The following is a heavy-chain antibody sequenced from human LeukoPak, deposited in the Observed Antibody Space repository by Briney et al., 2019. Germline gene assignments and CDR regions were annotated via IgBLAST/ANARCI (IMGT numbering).Heavy chain of an antibody. CDR3: ARVSSCGYYYGMDV. D-gene: IGHD3-16*02. V-gene: IGHV1-18*01. J-gene: IGHJ6*02. Sequence: ASVKVSRKASGYTLTSYGISWVRQAPGQGLEGMGWISAYNGNTHYAQKLQGRVTMTTDTSTSTAYMELRSLRSDDTAVYYCARVSSCGYYYGMDVWGQGTTVTVSS. CDR1: GYTLTSYG. CDR2: ISAYNGNT.